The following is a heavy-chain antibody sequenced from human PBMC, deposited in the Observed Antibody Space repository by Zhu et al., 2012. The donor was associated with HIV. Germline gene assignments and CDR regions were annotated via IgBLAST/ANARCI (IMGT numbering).Heavy chain of an antibody. CDR1: GYSISSGYY. V-gene: IGHV4-38-2*01. D-gene: IGHD2-15*01. J-gene: IGHJ3*02. CDR2: IYHSGST. CDR3: ARLDSLPGYCSGGSCTIPYAFDI. Sequence: QVQLQESGPGLVKPSETLSLTCAVSGYSISSGYYWGWIRQPPGKGLEWIGSIYHSGSTYYNPSLKSRVTISVDTSKNQFSLKLSSVTAADTAVYYCARLDSLPGYCSGGSCTIPYAFDIVGQGTSGHRLF.